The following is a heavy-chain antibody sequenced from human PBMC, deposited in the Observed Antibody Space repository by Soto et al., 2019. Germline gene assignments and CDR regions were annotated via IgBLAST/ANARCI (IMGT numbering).Heavy chain of an antibody. V-gene: IGHV1-69*12. D-gene: IGHD3-3*01. CDR1: GGTFSCYA. Sequence: QVQLVQSGAEVKKPGSSVKVSCKASGGTFSCYAISWVRQAPGQGLEWMVGIIPIFGTANYAQKFQGRVTISADETTSSAYMKLSSMRLEDTAVYYCAGDRPTWVDLEWPGAHGMDVWGQGTTVTVSS. CDR2: IIPIFGTA. J-gene: IGHJ6*02. CDR3: AGDRPTWVDLEWPGAHGMDV.